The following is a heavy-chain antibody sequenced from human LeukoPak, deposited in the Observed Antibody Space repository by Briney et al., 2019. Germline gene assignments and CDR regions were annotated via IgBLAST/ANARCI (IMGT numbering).Heavy chain of an antibody. CDR2: INHSGST. Sequence: SETLSLTCAVYGGSFSGYYWSWLRQPPGKGLEWIGEINHSGSTNYNPSLKSRVTISVDTSKNQFSLKLSSVTAADTAVYYCARGRRGEGSLAKLNWFDPWGQGTLVTVSS. J-gene: IGHJ5*02. V-gene: IGHV4-34*01. D-gene: IGHD3-16*01. CDR3: ARGRRGEGSLAKLNWFDP. CDR1: GGSFSGYY.